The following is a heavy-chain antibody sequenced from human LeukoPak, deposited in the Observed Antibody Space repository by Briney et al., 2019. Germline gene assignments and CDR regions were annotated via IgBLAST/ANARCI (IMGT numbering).Heavy chain of an antibody. CDR3: AKDPKDPVAATRSNDY. CDR1: GFTFSSYA. CDR2: ISGSGGST. J-gene: IGHJ4*02. V-gene: IGHV3-23*01. D-gene: IGHD2-15*01. Sequence: PGGSLRLSCAASGFTFSSYAMSWVRQAPGKGLEWVSAISGSGGSTYYAGSVKGRFTISRGNSKNTLYLQMNSLRAEDTAVYYCAKDPKDPVAATRSNDYWGQGTLVTVSS.